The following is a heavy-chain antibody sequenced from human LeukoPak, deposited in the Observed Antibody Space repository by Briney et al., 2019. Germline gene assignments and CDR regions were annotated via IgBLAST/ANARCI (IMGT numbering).Heavy chain of an antibody. CDR3: ARSRGNDYGDY. CDR1: GGSFSGYY. CDR2: INHSGST. J-gene: IGHJ4*02. Sequence: PSETLSLTCAVYGGSFSGYYWSWIRRPPGKGLEWIGEINHSGSTNYNPSLKSRVTISVDTSKNQFSLKLSSVTAADTAVYYCARSRGNDYGDYWGQGTLVTVSS. V-gene: IGHV4-34*01. D-gene: IGHD3-16*01.